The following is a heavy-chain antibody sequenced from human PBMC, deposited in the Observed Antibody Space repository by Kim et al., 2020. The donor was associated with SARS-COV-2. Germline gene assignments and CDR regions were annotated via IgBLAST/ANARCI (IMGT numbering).Heavy chain of an antibody. J-gene: IGHJ4*02. V-gene: IGHV3-48*02. Sequence: GGSLRLSCAASGFTFSSYSMNWVRQAPGKGLEWVSYISSSSSTIYYADSVKGRFTISRDNAKNSLYLQMNSLRDEDTAVYYCARDQNEDGDYGWEYYFDYWGQGTLVTVSS. CDR3: ARDQNEDGDYGWEYYFDY. D-gene: IGHD4-17*01. CDR1: GFTFSSYS. CDR2: ISSSSSTI.